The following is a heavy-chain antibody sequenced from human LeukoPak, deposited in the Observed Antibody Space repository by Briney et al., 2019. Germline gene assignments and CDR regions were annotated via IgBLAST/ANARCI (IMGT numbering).Heavy chain of an antibody. CDR3: VRDRHYYGSGIDY. V-gene: IGHV3-30-3*01. D-gene: IGHD3-10*01. Sequence: GGSLRLSCAASGFTFSSYAMHWVRQAPGKGLEWVAVISYDGSNKYYADSVKGRFTISRDNSKDTLYLQMNSLRAEDTAVYYCVRDRHYYGSGIDYWGQGTLVTVSS. CDR1: GFTFSSYA. J-gene: IGHJ4*02. CDR2: ISYDGSNK.